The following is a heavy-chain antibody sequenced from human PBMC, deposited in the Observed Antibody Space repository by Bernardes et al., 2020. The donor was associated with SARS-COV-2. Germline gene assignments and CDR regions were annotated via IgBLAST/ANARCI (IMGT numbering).Heavy chain of an antibody. Sequence: SETLSLTCTVSGGSISSYYWSWIRQPPGKGLEWIGYIYYSGSTNYNPSLKSRVTISVDTSKNQFSLKLSSVTAADTAVYYCARLGEYYDFYYYYGMDVWGQGTTVTVSS. D-gene: IGHD3-3*01. CDR2: IYYSGST. V-gene: IGHV4-59*08. CDR1: GGSISSYY. CDR3: ARLGEYYDFYYYYGMDV. J-gene: IGHJ6*02.